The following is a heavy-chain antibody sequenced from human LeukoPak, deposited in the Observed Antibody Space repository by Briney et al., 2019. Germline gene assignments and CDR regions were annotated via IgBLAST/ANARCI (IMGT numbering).Heavy chain of an antibody. CDR1: GFIVSDDY. J-gene: IGHJ4*02. V-gene: IGHV3-53*01. D-gene: IGHD2-8*02. CDR3: ASGGKYCTGGACYGD. CDR2: IYSGGAT. Sequence: PGGSLRLSCAASGFIVSDDYISWVRQTPGKGLEWVSVIYSGGATFYADSVKGRFTISRDNSKNTVHLQMNSLRADDTAVYYCASGGKYCTGGACYGDWGQGTLVTVSS.